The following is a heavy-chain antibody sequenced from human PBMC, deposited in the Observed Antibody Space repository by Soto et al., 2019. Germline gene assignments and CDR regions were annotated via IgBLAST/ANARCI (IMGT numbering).Heavy chain of an antibody. D-gene: IGHD4-17*01. CDR2: ISSSSSYI. CDR3: ARIDYGDYSFGDY. V-gene: IGHV3-21*01. CDR1: GFTFSSYS. J-gene: IGHJ4*02. Sequence: GGSLRLSCAASGFTFSSYSMNWVRQAPGKGLEWVSSISSSSSYIYYADSVKGRFTISRDNAKNSLYLQMNSLRAEDTAVYYCARIDYGDYSFGDYWGQGTLVTVSS.